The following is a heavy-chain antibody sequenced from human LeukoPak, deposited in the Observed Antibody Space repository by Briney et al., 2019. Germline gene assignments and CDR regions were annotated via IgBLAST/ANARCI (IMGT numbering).Heavy chain of an antibody. D-gene: IGHD2-15*01. CDR3: ARSQVVVAAAMSWFDP. CDR1: GFTFSSYA. V-gene: IGHV3-23*01. J-gene: IGHJ5*02. Sequence: GGSLRLSCAASGFTFSSYAMSWVRQAPGKGLEWVSTNSGSGENTYYAGSVKGRFTISRDNSKNTLYLEMNSLREEDTAVYYCARSQVVVAAAMSWFDPWGQGTLVTVSS. CDR2: NSGSGENT.